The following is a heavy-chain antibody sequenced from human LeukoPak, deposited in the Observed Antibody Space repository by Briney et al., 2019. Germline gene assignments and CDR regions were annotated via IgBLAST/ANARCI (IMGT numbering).Heavy chain of an antibody. D-gene: IGHD4/OR15-4a*01. V-gene: IGHV1-18*01. Sequence: ASVKVSCKASGYDFSTFGISWVRQAPGEGLERMGWISAYHGKTNFPQRFQGRVTLTTETSTSTAYMELRSLRSDDTAIYYCARDSPFMVPSTGDAFDIWGQGTMVSVSS. J-gene: IGHJ3*02. CDR2: ISAYHGKT. CDR1: GYDFSTFG. CDR3: ARDSPFMVPSTGDAFDI.